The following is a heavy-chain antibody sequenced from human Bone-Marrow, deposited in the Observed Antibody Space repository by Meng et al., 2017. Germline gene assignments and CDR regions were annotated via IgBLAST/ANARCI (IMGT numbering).Heavy chain of an antibody. V-gene: IGHV1-46*01. CDR2: INPSGGST. J-gene: IGHJ6*02. Sequence: ASVKVSCKASGYTFTSYYMHWVRQAPGQGLEWMGIINPSGGSTSYAQKFQGRVTMTRDKSTSTVYMELSSLRSEDTAVYYCARESVVVVAATIADYYYYGMDVWGQGTTVTVSS. CDR3: ARESVVVVAATIADYYYYGMDV. CDR1: GYTFTSYY. D-gene: IGHD2-15*01.